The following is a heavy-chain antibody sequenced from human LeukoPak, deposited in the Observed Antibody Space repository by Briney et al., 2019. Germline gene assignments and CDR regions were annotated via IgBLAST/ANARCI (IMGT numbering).Heavy chain of an antibody. CDR1: EFTFNTYP. CDR2: IGGSGGDT. J-gene: IGHJ4*02. V-gene: IGHV3-23*01. CDR3: ATSSGWYPKYFDY. Sequence: GGSLRLSCAASEFTFNTYPMSWVRQAPGKGLEWVSAIGGSGGDTYYADSVKGRFTISRDNSKNTLYLQMNSLRAEDTAVYYCATSSGWYPKYFDYWGQGTLVTVSS. D-gene: IGHD6-19*01.